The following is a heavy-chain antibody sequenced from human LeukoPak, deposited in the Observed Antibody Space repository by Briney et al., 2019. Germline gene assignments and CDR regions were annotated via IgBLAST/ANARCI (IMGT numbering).Heavy chain of an antibody. D-gene: IGHD2-15*01. CDR3: AREPYCSGGSCYSVYYYYGMDV. Sequence: ASVKVSCKASGYTFTSYGISWVRQAPGQGLEWMGWISAYNGNTNYAQKLQGRVTMTTDTSTSTAYMELRSLRSDDTAVYYCAREPYCSGGSCYSVYYYYGMDVWGQGTTVTVSS. V-gene: IGHV1-18*01. CDR2: ISAYNGNT. J-gene: IGHJ6*02. CDR1: GYTFTSYG.